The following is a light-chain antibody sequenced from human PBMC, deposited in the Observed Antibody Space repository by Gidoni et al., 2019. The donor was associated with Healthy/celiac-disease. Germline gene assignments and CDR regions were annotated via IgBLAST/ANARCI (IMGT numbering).Light chain of an antibody. J-gene: IGKJ1*01. CDR2: KAS. CDR3: QQYNSYLWT. V-gene: IGKV1-5*03. CDR1: QSISSW. Sequence: DSQMTQSPSTLSASVGDRVTITCRASQSISSWLAWYQQKPGKAPKLLIYKASSLESGVPSRFGGSGSGTEFTLTISSLQPDDLATYYCQQYNSYLWTFGQGTKVEIK.